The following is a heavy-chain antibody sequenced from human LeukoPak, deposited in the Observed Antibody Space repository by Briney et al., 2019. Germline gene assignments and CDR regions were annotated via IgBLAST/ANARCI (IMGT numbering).Heavy chain of an antibody. Sequence: SETLSLTCTVSGGSISSGSYYWSWIRQPAGTGLEWIGRIYTSGSTNYNPSLKSRVTISVDTSKNQFSLKLSSVTAADTAVCYCASEIRRNWFDPWGQGTLVTVSS. V-gene: IGHV4-61*02. CDR3: ASEIRRNWFDP. CDR1: GGSISSGSYY. D-gene: IGHD3-16*01. J-gene: IGHJ5*02. CDR2: IYTSGST.